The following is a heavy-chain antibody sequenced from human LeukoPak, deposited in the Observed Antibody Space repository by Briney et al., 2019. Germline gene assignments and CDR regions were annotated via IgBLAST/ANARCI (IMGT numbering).Heavy chain of an antibody. CDR3: VGDFDY. V-gene: IGHV3-30*02. D-gene: IGHD3-16*01. CDR1: GLTFSNYD. J-gene: IGHJ4*02. CDR2: IRYDAINK. Sequence: GGSLRLSCAASGLTFSNYDMHWVRQAPGKGLEWVAFIRYDAINKYYADSVKGRFTISRDNSENTVYLQMNRLGVEDTAVYYCVGDFDYWGQGTLVTVSS.